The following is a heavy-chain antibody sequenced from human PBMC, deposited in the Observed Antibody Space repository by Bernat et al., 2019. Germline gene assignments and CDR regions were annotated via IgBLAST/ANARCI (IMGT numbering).Heavy chain of an antibody. CDR1: GFTFNYYG. Sequence: QVQLVESGGGVVQPGRSLRLSCAASGFTFNYYGMHWVRQAPGKGLEWVSVIWYDGSNKYYADSVKGRFTISRDNSKNTQYLQMNSLSAEDTAVYYCAKDSWQWLVPPWTFDYWGQGTLVTVSS. V-gene: IGHV3-33*06. D-gene: IGHD6-19*01. CDR2: IWYDGSNK. CDR3: AKDSWQWLVPPWTFDY. J-gene: IGHJ4*02.